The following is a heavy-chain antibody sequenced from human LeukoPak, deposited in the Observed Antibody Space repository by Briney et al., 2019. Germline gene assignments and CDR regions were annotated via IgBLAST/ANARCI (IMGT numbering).Heavy chain of an antibody. V-gene: IGHV5-51*01. CDR1: GYSFTSYW. D-gene: IGHD2-2*01. CDR2: IYPGDSDT. CDR3: ARAIVVVPAAPGWFDP. Sequence: GGSLKISCKGSGYSFTSYWIGWVRQMPGKGLEWMGIIYPGDSDTRYSPSFQGQVTISADKSISTAYLQWSSLKASDTAMYYCARAIVVVPAAPGWFDPWGQGTLVTVSS. J-gene: IGHJ5*02.